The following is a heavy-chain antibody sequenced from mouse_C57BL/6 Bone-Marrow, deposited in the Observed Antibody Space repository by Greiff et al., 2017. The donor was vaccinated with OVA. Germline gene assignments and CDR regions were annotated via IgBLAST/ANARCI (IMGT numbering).Heavy chain of an antibody. J-gene: IGHJ4*01. Sequence: QVQLQQPGTELVKPGASVKLSCKASGYTFTSYWMHWVKQRPGQGLEWIGNINPSNGGTNYNEKFKSKATLTVDKSSSTAYMQLSSLTSEDSAVYYGAREGIYYDYAMDYWGQGTSVTVSS. V-gene: IGHV1-53*01. CDR3: AREGIYYDYAMDY. CDR1: GYTFTSYW. CDR2: INPSNGGT. D-gene: IGHD2-4*01.